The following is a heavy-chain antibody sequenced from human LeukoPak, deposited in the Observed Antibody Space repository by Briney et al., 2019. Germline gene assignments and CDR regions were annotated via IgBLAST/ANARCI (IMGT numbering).Heavy chain of an antibody. CDR1: GFTFSDYY. Sequence: PGGSLRLSCAASGFTFSDYYMNWIRQAPGKGLEWVSYISSSGSTIYYADSVKGRFTISRDNSKNTLYLQMNSLRAEDTAVYYCAKGLRPFNPLGDAFDIWGQGIMVTVSS. CDR2: ISSSGSTI. CDR3: AKGLRPFNPLGDAFDI. V-gene: IGHV3-11*01. J-gene: IGHJ3*02. D-gene: IGHD3-16*01.